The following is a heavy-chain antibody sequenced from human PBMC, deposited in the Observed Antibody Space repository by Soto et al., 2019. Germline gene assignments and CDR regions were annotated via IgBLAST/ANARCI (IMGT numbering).Heavy chain of an antibody. V-gene: IGHV3-23*01. CDR1: GFTFSNYA. CDR2: VSGSGGTT. J-gene: IGHJ4*02. D-gene: IGHD3-10*01. CDR3: AKDSGSGTYYLYYFDN. Sequence: PGGSLRLSCVASGFTFSNYAMTWVRQAPGKGLEWVSSVSGSGGTTYYADSVKGRFTISRANSKNTLYLQMNSLRAEDTAVYYCAKDSGSGTYYLYYFDNWGQGTLVTVSS.